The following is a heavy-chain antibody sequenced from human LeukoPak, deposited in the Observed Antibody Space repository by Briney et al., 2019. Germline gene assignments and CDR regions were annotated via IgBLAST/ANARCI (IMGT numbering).Heavy chain of an antibody. CDR1: GGSISSSSYY. V-gene: IGHV4-39*01. J-gene: IGHJ5*02. CDR2: TYYSGST. D-gene: IGHD1-26*01. Sequence: SETLSLTCTVSGGSISSSSYYWGWIRQPPGKGLEWIGSTYYSGSTYYNPSLKSRVTISVDTSKNQFSLKLSSVTAADTAVYYCARVIIVGATLGNWFDPWGQGTLVTVSS. CDR3: ARVIIVGATLGNWFDP.